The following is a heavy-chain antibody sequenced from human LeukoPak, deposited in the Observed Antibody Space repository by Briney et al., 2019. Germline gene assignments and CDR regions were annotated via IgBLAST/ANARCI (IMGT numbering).Heavy chain of an antibody. CDR2: IGTSSTTI. CDR1: GFTFSSYT. D-gene: IGHD6-25*01. Sequence: GGSLRLSCAASGFTFSSYTMNWVRQPPGKGREWVSNIGTSSTTIYYADSVKGRFTISRDNAKNSLYLQMNSLRADDTAAYYCARFAAGGSYYYYMDVWGKGTTVTVSS. CDR3: ARFAAGGSYYYYMDV. V-gene: IGHV3-48*01. J-gene: IGHJ6*03.